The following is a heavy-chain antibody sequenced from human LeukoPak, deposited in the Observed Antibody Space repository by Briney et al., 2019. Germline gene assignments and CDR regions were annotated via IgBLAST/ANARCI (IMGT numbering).Heavy chain of an antibody. CDR1: GGSISSYY. D-gene: IGHD5-24*01. V-gene: IGHV4-59*01. CDR2: IYYSGST. Sequence: SETLSLTCTGSGGSISSYYWSWIRQPPGKGLEWIGSIYYSGSTNYNPSLKSRVIISVDTSKNQFSLKLSSVTAADTALYYCARGGDGYNRNYYGMDVWGQGTTVTVSS. CDR3: ARGGDGYNRNYYGMDV. J-gene: IGHJ6*02.